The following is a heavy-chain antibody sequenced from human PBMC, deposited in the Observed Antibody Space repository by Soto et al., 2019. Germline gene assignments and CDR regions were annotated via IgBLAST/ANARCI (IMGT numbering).Heavy chain of an antibody. CDR3: ARFYASGSYPYDY. CDR1: GYTFTTSG. CDR2: ISAYNGNT. D-gene: IGHD3-10*01. V-gene: IGHV1-18*01. J-gene: IGHJ4*02. Sequence: ASVKVSCKASGYTFTTSGISWVRQAPGQGLEWMGWISAYNGNTNYAQNLQGRVTMTTDTSTSTAYMELRSLRSDDTAVYYCARFYASGSYPYDYWGQGTLVTAPQ.